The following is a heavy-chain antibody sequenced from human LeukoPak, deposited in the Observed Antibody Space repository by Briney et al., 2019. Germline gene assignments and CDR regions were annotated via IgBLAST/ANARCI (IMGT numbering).Heavy chain of an antibody. CDR3: ARGRVYCSSTSCSYGWFDP. CDR1: SDSISSYY. V-gene: IGHV4-59*01. D-gene: IGHD2-2*01. Sequence: SETLSLTCTVSSDSISSYYWSWIRQPPGKGLEWIGFIYYSGSTNYNPSLRSRVTISVDTSKNQFSLKLTSVTAADTAVYYCARGRVYCSSTSCSYGWFDPWGQGTLVTVSS. CDR2: IYYSGST. J-gene: IGHJ5*02.